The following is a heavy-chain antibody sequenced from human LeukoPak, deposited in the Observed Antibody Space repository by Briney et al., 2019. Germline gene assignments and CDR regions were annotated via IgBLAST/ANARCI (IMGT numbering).Heavy chain of an antibody. CDR2: IYPSDSDT. J-gene: IGHJ4*02. CDR1: GYSLTSYW. Sequence: GESLKISCKSSGYSLTSYWIAWVRQMPGKGLEWMGVIYPSDSDTRYSPSFQGQVTFSADKSITTAYLQWSSLKASDTAMYYCARHAYYESSGYHLDYWGQGTLVTVPS. CDR3: ARHAYYESSGYHLDY. V-gene: IGHV5-51*01. D-gene: IGHD3-22*01.